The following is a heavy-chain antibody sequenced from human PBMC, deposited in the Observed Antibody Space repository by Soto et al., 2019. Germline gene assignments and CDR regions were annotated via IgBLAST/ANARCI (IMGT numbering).Heavy chain of an antibody. Sequence: PGGSLRLSCAASGFTFSSYSMNWVRQAPGKGLEWVSDISGSSGSTYYADSVKGRFTISRDNSKNTLYLQMNSLRAEDTAVYYCAKDLLSSTTYYYYYMDVWGKGTTVTVSS. CDR2: ISGSSGST. J-gene: IGHJ6*03. D-gene: IGHD2-2*01. V-gene: IGHV3-23*01. CDR1: GFTFSSYS. CDR3: AKDLLSSTTYYYYYMDV.